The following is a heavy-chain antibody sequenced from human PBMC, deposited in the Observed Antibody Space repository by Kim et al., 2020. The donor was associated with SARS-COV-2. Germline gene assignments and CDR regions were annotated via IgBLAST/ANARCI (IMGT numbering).Heavy chain of an antibody. CDR2: ISGSGGST. D-gene: IGHD5-12*01. J-gene: IGHJ4*02. V-gene: IGHV3-23*01. Sequence: GGSLRLSCAASGFTFSSYAMSWVRQAPGKGLEWVSPISGSGGSTYYADSVKGRFTISRDNSKNTLYLQMNSLRAEDTAVYYCAKDGLGYSGYDWSSMLDYWGQGTLVTVSS. CDR1: GFTFSSYA. CDR3: AKDGLGYSGYDWSSMLDY.